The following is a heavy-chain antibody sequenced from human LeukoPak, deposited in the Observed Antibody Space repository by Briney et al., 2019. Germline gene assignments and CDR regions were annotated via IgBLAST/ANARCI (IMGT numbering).Heavy chain of an antibody. CDR1: GFTFSSYA. Sequence: GGSLRLSCAASGFTFSSYAMSWVRQAPGKGLEWVSAISGSGGSTYYADFVKDRFTISRDNSKNTLYLQMNSLRAEDTAVYYCAKGQGGYSYAVFDYWGQGTLVTVSS. D-gene: IGHD5-18*01. CDR2: ISGSGGST. CDR3: AKGQGGYSYAVFDY. V-gene: IGHV3-23*01. J-gene: IGHJ4*02.